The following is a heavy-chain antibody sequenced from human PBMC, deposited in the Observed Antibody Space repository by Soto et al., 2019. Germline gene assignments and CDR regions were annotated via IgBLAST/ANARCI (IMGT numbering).Heavy chain of an antibody. CDR1: GYTFTSYG. J-gene: IGHJ6*02. V-gene: IGHV1-18*01. CDR2: ISAYNGNT. D-gene: IGHD3-22*01. CDR3: ARLAGYYDSSGYYSGYYYYYGMDV. Sequence: ASVKVSCKASGYTFTSYGISWVRQAPGQGLEWMGWISAYNGNTNYAQKLQGRVTMTTDTSTSTAYMELRSLRSDDTAVYYCARLAGYYDSSGYYSGYYYYYGMDVWGQGTTVTVSS.